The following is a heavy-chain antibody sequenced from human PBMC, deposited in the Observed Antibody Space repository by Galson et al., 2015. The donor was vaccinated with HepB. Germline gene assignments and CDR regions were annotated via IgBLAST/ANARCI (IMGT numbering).Heavy chain of an antibody. Sequence: SLRLSCAASGFTFSSYAMHWVRQAPGKGLEWVAVISYDGSNKYYADSVKGRFTISRDNSKNTLYLQMNSLRAEDTAVYYCAREESVQLWFFDYWGQGTLVTVSS. D-gene: IGHD5-18*01. CDR2: ISYDGSNK. CDR1: GFTFSSYA. CDR3: AREESVQLWFFDY. J-gene: IGHJ4*02. V-gene: IGHV3-30-3*01.